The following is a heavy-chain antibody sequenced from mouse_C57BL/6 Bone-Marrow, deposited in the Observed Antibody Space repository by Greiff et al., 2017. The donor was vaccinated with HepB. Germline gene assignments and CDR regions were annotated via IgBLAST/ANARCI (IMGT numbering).Heavy chain of an antibody. CDR3: ARCSDGYYWYFDV. D-gene: IGHD2-3*01. CDR1: GYAFSSSW. J-gene: IGHJ1*03. V-gene: IGHV1-82*01. Sequence: QVQLQHSGPELVKPGASVKISCKASGYAFSSSWMNWVKQRPGKGLEWIGRIYPGDGDTNYNGKFKGKATLTADKSSSTAYMQLSSLTSEDSAVYFCARCSDGYYWYFDVWGTGTTVTVSS. CDR2: IYPGDGDT.